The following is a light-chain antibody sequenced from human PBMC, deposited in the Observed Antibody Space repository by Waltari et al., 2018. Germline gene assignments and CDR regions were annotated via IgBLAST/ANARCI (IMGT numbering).Light chain of an antibody. Sequence: EMVLTQSPGTLSLSPGERAPLSCRASQSASSSDLAWYQQKPGQAPRLLIYGASSRATGIPDRFSGSGSGTDFTLTISRLEPEDFAVYYCQQYGSSRTFGQGTKVEIK. CDR1: QSASSSD. V-gene: IGKV3-20*01. J-gene: IGKJ1*01. CDR3: QQYGSSRT. CDR2: GAS.